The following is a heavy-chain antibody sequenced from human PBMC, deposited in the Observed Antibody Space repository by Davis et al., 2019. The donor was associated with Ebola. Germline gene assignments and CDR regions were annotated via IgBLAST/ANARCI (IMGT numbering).Heavy chain of an antibody. Sequence: SVKVSCKASGYTFTSYGITWVRQAPGQGLEWMGRVIPILSTADYAQRFQGRVTITADTSTHTAYMELSRLRSDDTAMYYCTRGKWFDPWGQGTLVAVSS. CDR2: VIPILSTA. J-gene: IGHJ5*02. CDR1: GYTFTSYG. V-gene: IGHV1-69*04. CDR3: TRGKWFDP.